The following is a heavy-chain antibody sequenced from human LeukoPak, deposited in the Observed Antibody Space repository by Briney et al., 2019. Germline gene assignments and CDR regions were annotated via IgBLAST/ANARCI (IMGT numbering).Heavy chain of an antibody. J-gene: IGHJ4*02. CDR3: ARGVGATHFDC. CDR1: GFAFGGYS. Sequence: GGSLRLSGAASGFAFGGYSMNWVRQAPGRGPEWVSLISTTSTSIYYADSVRGRFTISRDNARNSLYLQMNSLRAEDTAVYYCARGVGATHFDCWGQGTLVTVST. V-gene: IGHV3-21*06. D-gene: IGHD1-26*01. CDR2: ISTTSTSI.